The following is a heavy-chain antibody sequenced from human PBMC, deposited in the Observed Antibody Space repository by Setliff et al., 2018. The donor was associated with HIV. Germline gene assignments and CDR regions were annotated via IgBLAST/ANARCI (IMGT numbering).Heavy chain of an antibody. CDR2: INHSGST. CDR3: ARGLTAPAAAGS. V-gene: IGHV4-34*01. Sequence: PSETLSLTCAVYGGSFSGYYWSWIRQPPGKGLEWIGEINHSGSTYYNPSLQSRVTISIDMSKNHFSLNLKSVTAADTAIYYCARGLTAPAAAGSWGQGMLVTVSS. CDR1: GGSFSGYY. D-gene: IGHD6-13*01. J-gene: IGHJ5*02.